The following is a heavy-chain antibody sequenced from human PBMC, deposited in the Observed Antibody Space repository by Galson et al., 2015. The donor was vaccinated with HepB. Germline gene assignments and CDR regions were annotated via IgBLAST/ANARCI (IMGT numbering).Heavy chain of an antibody. CDR3: ARDAYCGGDCYEGYFDY. Sequence: SVKVSCKASGGTFSSYAISWVRQAPGQGLEWMGGIIPIFGTANYAQKFQGRVTITADESTSTAYMELSSLRSEDTAVYYYARDAYCGGDCYEGYFDYWGRGTLVTVSS. CDR1: GGTFSSYA. J-gene: IGHJ4*02. D-gene: IGHD2-21*01. CDR2: IIPIFGTA. V-gene: IGHV1-69*13.